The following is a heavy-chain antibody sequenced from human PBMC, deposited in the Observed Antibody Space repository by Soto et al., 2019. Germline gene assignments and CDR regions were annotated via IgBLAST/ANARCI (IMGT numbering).Heavy chain of an antibody. D-gene: IGHD3-9*01. Sequence: EVQLLESGGGLVQPGGSLRLSCAASGFTFSSYAMSWVRQAPGKGLEWVSAISSSGGSTYYADSVKGRFTISRDNSKNTLYLQMNSLRAEDTAVYYCAKEPLRETLLTGYYYYYGMDVWGQGTTVTVSS. CDR1: GFTFSSYA. CDR3: AKEPLRETLLTGYYYYYGMDV. V-gene: IGHV3-23*01. J-gene: IGHJ6*02. CDR2: ISSSGGST.